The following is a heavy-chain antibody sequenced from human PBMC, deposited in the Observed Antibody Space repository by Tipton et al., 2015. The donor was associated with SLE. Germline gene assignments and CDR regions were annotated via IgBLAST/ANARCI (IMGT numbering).Heavy chain of an antibody. CDR2: IYHSGST. J-gene: IGHJ1*01. V-gene: IGHV4-38-2*02. Sequence: TLSLTCTVSGYSISSGYYWGWIRQPPGKGLEWIGTIYHSGSTYYNPSLKSRFTISVDTSKNQFSLKRSSVTAADTAVYYCAVGYCSSTSCQREYFQHLCKGARVTVPS. CDR1: GYSISSGYY. D-gene: IGHD2-2*01. CDR3: AVGYCSSTSCQREYFQH.